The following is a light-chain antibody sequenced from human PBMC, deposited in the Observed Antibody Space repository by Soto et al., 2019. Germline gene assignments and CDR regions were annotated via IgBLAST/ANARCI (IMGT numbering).Light chain of an antibody. J-gene: IGKJ2*01. V-gene: IGKV3-11*01. CDR2: DIS. CDR1: QTVSRH. CDR3: QQRHWPRNT. Sequence: EIVLTQSPVTLSLSAGERATLSCRASQTVSRHLAWYQQKSGQAPRLLIYDISNRATGIPARFIGSGSGTDFTLTITSLESEDSAVNFCQQRHWPRNTFGQGTKLEIK.